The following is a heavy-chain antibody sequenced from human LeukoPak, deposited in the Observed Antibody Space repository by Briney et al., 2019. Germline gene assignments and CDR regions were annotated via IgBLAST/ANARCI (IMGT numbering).Heavy chain of an antibody. J-gene: IGHJ5*02. CDR3: AKGQSSTSSKWFDP. V-gene: IGHV3-23*01. D-gene: IGHD6-6*01. CDR2: ISGSGGNT. Sequence: PGGSLRLSCAASGFTFSSYAMSWVRQAPGKGLEWVSTISGSGGNTYYADPVKGRFTISRDNSENTLYLQMHSPRAEDTALYYCAKGQSSTSSKWFDPWGQGTLVTVSS. CDR1: GFTFSSYA.